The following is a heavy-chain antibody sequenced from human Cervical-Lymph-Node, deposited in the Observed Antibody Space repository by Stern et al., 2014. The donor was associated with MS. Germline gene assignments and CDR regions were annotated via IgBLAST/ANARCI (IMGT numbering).Heavy chain of an antibody. J-gene: IGHJ4*02. Sequence: QMQLVQSGAEVKRPGSSVKVSCKAPGGTFNTYDITWVRQAPGQGLEWMGRIMPILGITNQAPQFQGRVSFTADTFTDTGNIALPSVRSGDTAVYGCAGMWGTHLEYWGQGTLVTVSS. CDR3: AGMWGTHLEY. V-gene: IGHV1-69*09. D-gene: IGHD3-16*01. CDR2: IMPILGIT. CDR1: GGTFNTYD.